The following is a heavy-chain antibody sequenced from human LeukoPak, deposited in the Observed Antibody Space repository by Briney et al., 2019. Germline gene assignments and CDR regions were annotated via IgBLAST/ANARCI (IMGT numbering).Heavy chain of an antibody. CDR1: GGTFSSYA. Sequence: SVKVSCKASGGTFSSYAISWVRQAPGQGLEWMGGIIPIFGTANYAQKFQGRVTITADESTSTAYMELSSLRSEDTAVYYCAREAPSVAGPEFNYYYGMDVWGQGTTVTVSS. V-gene: IGHV1-69*01. CDR3: AREAPSVAGPEFNYYYGMDV. D-gene: IGHD6-19*01. J-gene: IGHJ6*02. CDR2: IIPIFGTA.